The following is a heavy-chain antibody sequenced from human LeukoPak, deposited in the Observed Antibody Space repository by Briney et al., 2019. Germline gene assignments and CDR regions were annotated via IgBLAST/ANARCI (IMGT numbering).Heavy chain of an antibody. CDR1: GYTFTGYY. J-gene: IGHJ4*02. V-gene: IGHV1-2*02. CDR3: ARPHSPRYSSSWYNY. CDR2: INPNSGGT. D-gene: IGHD6-13*01. Sequence: ASVKVSCKASGYTFTGYYMHWVRQAPGQGLEWMGWINPNSGGTNYAQKFQGRVTMTRDTSISTAYMELSRLRSDDTVVYYCARPHSPRYSSSWYNYWGQGTLVTVSS.